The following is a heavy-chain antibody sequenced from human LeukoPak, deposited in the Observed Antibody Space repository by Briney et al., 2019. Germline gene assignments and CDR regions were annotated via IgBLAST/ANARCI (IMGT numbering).Heavy chain of an antibody. CDR2: INQDGTEK. V-gene: IGHV3-7*05. Sequence: GGSLRLSRAASGCTFSVYCMTWVRQAPGKGLEWVANINQDGTEKYYVDSVKGRFTSSRDNAKNSLYLQMNSLRAEDTAVYYCGEGTKGAWFPTFWGQGTLVTVSS. CDR3: GEGTKGAWFPTF. CDR1: GCTFSVYC. J-gene: IGHJ4*02. D-gene: IGHD3-10*01.